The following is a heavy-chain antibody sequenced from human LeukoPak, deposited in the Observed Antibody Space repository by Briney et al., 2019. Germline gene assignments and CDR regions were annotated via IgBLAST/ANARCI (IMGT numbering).Heavy chain of an antibody. CDR3: TKHYMGSSYNHGLVC. D-gene: IGHD3-10*01. CDR2: IYYSGTT. J-gene: IGHJ4*01. V-gene: IGHV4-39*01. Sequence: PSETLSLTCTVSGGSISSDSYYWGWLRQPPGKGLEWIGRIYYSGTTYYNPSLKSRVTISADTSKNLHTLKLRAVTAADTALYYDTKHYMGSSYNHGLVCWGHGTLVTVSS. CDR1: GGSISSDSYY.